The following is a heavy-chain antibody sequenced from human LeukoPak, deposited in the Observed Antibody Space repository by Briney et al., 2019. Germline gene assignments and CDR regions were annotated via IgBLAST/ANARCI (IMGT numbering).Heavy chain of an antibody. CDR3: ARGQSTTGAFDV. J-gene: IGHJ3*01. CDR1: GFTFSSYS. CDR2: ISSSGTYV. V-gene: IGHV3-21*01. D-gene: IGHD1-14*01. Sequence: GGSLRLSCAASGFTFSSYSMNWVRQAPGKGLEWVSSISSSGTYVYYADSVKGRFTISRDNAKNSLSLQMNSLRADDAAVYYCARGQSTTGAFDVWGQGTLVAVSS.